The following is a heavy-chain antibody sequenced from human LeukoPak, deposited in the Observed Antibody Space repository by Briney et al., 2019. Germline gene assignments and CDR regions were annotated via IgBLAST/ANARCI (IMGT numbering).Heavy chain of an antibody. Sequence: PGGSWSPSCAAPGFTFITYWMSWVPKAPGKGLEGVSVMYRGGGTYYADSVRGRFTISRDNSKNTMYLQMNSLRAEDTAVYYCADLHDSSGYHTRGYWGQGTLVTVSS. D-gene: IGHD3-22*01. CDR2: MYRGGGT. CDR1: GFTFITYW. V-gene: IGHV3-66*01. CDR3: ADLHDSSGYHTRGY. J-gene: IGHJ4*02.